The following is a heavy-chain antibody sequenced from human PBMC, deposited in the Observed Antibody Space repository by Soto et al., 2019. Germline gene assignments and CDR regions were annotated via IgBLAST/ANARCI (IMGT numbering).Heavy chain of an antibody. CDR1: GGSFSGYY. D-gene: IGHD5-18*01. CDR2: INHSGST. Sequence: SETLSLTCAVYGGSFSGYYWSWIRQPPGKGLEWIGEINHSGSTNYNPSLKSRVTISVDTSKNQFSLKLSSVTAADTAVYYCARYPSGYSYGYYYYYYMDVWGKGTTVTVSS. V-gene: IGHV4-34*01. CDR3: ARYPSGYSYGYYYYYYMDV. J-gene: IGHJ6*03.